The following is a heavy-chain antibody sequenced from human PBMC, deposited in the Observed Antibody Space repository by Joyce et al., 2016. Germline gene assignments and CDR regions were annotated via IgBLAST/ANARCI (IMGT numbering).Heavy chain of an antibody. CDR3: ARDSSNSYYFDY. CDR2: TYYRSKWYS. V-gene: IGHV6-1*01. Sequence: QVQLQQSGPGPVKPSQTLLLTCAISGDSVSSNIAAWNWIKQSPSRGLEWLGRTYYRSKWYSDYTVSVKSRMTINPDTSKNQFSLQLNSVTPEDTAVYYCARDSSNSYYFDYWGQGTLVTVSS. D-gene: IGHD6-6*01. CDR1: GDSVSSNIAA. J-gene: IGHJ4*02.